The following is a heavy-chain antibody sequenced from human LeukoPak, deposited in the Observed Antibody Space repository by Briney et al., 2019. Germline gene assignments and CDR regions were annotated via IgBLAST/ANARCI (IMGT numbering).Heavy chain of an antibody. J-gene: IGHJ3*02. CDR1: GLTFGDYA. V-gene: IGHV3-49*04. D-gene: IGHD4-23*01. Sequence: GGSLRLACTVSGLTFGDYAIRWVRQTPGRGLGWVGFIRSNGYGGTTEYAASVKGRFTISREDSKSIAYPHMNSLRTEDTAVYFCTRALKAYGGNAFDIWGQGTMVTVSS. CDR2: IRSNGYGGTT. CDR3: TRALKAYGGNAFDI.